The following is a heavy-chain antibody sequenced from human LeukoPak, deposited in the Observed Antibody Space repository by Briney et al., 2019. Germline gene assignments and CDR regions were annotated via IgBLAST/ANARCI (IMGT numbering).Heavy chain of an antibody. V-gene: IGHV3-53*05. J-gene: IGHJ3*02. Sequence: GGSLRLSCAASGLTVSSNCMSWVRQAPGKGLEWVSFIYSGGSTYYTDSVKGRFTISRDNSKNTLYLQMNSLRAEDTAVYYCAKDRDYYGSGSYNAFDIWGQGTMVTVSS. CDR2: IYSGGST. CDR1: GLTVSSNC. D-gene: IGHD3-10*01. CDR3: AKDRDYYGSGSYNAFDI.